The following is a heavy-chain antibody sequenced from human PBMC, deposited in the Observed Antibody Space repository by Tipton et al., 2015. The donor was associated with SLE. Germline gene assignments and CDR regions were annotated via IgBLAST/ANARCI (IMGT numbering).Heavy chain of an antibody. Sequence: SLRLSCAASGFTFSSYGMHWVRQAPGKGLEWVAFIRYDGSNKYYADSVKGRFTISRDNSKNTLYLQMNSLRAEDTAVYYCARTPDFWSGYAFDIWGQGTMVTVSS. CDR2: IRYDGSNK. V-gene: IGHV3-33*01. CDR1: GFTFSSYG. CDR3: ARTPDFWSGYAFDI. J-gene: IGHJ3*02. D-gene: IGHD3-3*01.